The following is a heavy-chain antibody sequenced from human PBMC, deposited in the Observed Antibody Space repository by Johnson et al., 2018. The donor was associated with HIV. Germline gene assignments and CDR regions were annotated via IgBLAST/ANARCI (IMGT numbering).Heavy chain of an antibody. J-gene: IGHJ3*02. CDR3: AKAPDGSGIRPGAFDI. CDR1: GLTFSSYG. Sequence: QVQLVESGVGVVQPGRSLRLSCAASGLTFSSYGMHWVRQAPGKGLELVAVISYDGSKKYYAGSVKGRFTISRDNSKTTLYLQMNSLRAEDTAVYYCAKAPDGSGIRPGAFDIWGQGTMVTVSS. D-gene: IGHD3-10*01. V-gene: IGHV3-30*18. CDR2: ISYDGSKK.